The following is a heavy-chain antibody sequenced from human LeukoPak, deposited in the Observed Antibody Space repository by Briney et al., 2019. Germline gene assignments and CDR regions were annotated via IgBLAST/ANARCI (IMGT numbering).Heavy chain of an antibody. V-gene: IGHV3-30-3*01. J-gene: IGHJ4*02. CDR1: GFTFSSYA. CDR2: ISYDGSNK. Sequence: PGGSLRLYCAASGFTFSSYAMHWVRQAPGKGLEWVAVISYDGSNKYYADSVKGRFTISRDNSKNTLYLQMNSLRAEDTAVYYCARGRFVVGDGFDYWGQGTLVTVSS. CDR3: ARGRFVVGDGFDY. D-gene: IGHD2-2*01.